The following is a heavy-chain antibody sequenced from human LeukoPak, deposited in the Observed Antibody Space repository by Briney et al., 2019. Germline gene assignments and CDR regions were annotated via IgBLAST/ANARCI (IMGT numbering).Heavy chain of an antibody. Sequence: PGGSLRLSCAASGFTFSSYWMTWVRQAPGKGLEWVANIKQDGSEKYYVDSLKGRFIISRDNTKNLLYLQMNSLRAEDTAVYYCARGVNYFGSGSDTGDYWGQGTLVTVSS. V-gene: IGHV3-7*05. CDR2: IKQDGSEK. D-gene: IGHD3-10*01. J-gene: IGHJ4*02. CDR1: GFTFSSYW. CDR3: ARGVNYFGSGSDTGDY.